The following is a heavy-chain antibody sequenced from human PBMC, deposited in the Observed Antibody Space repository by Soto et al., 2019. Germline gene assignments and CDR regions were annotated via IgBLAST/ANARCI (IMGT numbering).Heavy chain of an antibody. J-gene: IGHJ5*02. CDR2: IDWDDDK. V-gene: IGHV2-70*01. Sequence: SGPTLVNPTQTLTLTCTFSGFSLSTSGVGVSWIRQPPGKALEWLALIDWDDDKYYSTSLKTRLTISKDTSKNQVVLTMTNMDPVDTATYHCARIVRHSSSWKGYWFDPWGQGTLVTVSS. CDR1: GFSLSTSGVG. D-gene: IGHD6-13*01. CDR3: ARIVRHSSSWKGYWFDP.